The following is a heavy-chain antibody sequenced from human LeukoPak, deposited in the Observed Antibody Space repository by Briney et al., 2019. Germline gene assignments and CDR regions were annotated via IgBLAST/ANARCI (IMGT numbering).Heavy chain of an antibody. Sequence: SETLSLTCAVYGGSFSGYYWSWIRQPPGKGLEWIGEINHSGSTNYNPSFKSRVTISVDTSKNQFSLKLSSVTAADTAVYYCARSSYYYDSSGSFDPWGQGTLVTVSS. CDR3: ARSSYYYDSSGSFDP. J-gene: IGHJ5*02. CDR2: INHSGST. V-gene: IGHV4-34*01. D-gene: IGHD3-22*01. CDR1: GGSFSGYY.